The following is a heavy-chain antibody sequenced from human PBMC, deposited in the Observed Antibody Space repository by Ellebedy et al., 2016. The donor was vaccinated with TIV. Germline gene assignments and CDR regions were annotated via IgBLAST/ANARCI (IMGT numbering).Heavy chain of an antibody. CDR1: GFTFSDYY. J-gene: IGHJ6*02. CDR3: TRPVDYGSGFWDGMDV. Sequence: GGSLRLXCAASGFTFSDYYMSWIRQAPGKGLEWVGRIRSKANSYATAYAASVKGRFTISRDDSKNTAYLQMNSLKTEDTAVYYCTRPVDYGSGFWDGMDVWGQGTTVTVSS. D-gene: IGHD3-10*01. CDR2: IRSKANSYAT. V-gene: IGHV3-73*01.